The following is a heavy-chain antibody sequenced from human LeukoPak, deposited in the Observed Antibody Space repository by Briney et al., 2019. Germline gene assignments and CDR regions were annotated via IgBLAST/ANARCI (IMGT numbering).Heavy chain of an antibody. D-gene: IGHD3-3*01. CDR3: ARDGYYDFWMDV. J-gene: IGHJ6*04. V-gene: IGHV3-20*04. CDR2: INWNGGST. Sequence: GGSLRLSCAASGFTFDDYGMSWVRQAPGKGLEWVSGINWNGGSTGYADSVKGRFTISRDNAKNSLYLQMNSLRAEDTAVYYCARDGYYDFWMDVWGKGTTVTVSS. CDR1: GFTFDDYG.